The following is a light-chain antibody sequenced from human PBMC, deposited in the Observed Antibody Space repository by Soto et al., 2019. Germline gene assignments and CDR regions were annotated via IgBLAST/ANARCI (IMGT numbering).Light chain of an antibody. J-gene: IGLJ3*02. V-gene: IGLV6-57*04. CDR3: QSYDSGILV. CDR2: EDH. Sequence: NFMLTQPHSVSESPGKTVTISCTRSSGSIDSNYVQWYQQRPGGAPTTVLYEDHQRPSGVPDRFSGSIDSSSNSASLTISGLKTEDEADYYCQSYDSGILVFGGGTKLTVL. CDR1: SGSIDSNY.